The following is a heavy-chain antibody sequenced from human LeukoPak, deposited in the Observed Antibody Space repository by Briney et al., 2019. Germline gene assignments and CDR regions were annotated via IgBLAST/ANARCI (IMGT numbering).Heavy chain of an antibody. D-gene: IGHD3-22*01. CDR3: ARAGDSSGYSDY. J-gene: IGHJ4*02. CDR2: INHSGST. CDR1: GGSISSYY. V-gene: IGHV4-34*01. Sequence: SETLSLTCTVSGGSISSYYWSWIRQPPGKGLEWIGEINHSGSTNYNPSLKSRFTISVDTSKNQFSLKLSSVTAADTAVYYCARAGDSSGYSDYWGQRTLVTVSS.